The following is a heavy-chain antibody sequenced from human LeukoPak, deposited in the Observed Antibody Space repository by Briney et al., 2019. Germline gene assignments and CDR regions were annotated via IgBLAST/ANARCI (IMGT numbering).Heavy chain of an antibody. CDR3: ARRGVRGVIGY. CDR2: IYYSGST. J-gene: IGHJ4*02. D-gene: IGHD3-10*01. V-gene: IGHV4-59*08. CDR1: GGSISSYY. Sequence: SETLSLTCTVSGGSISSYYWSWIRQPPGKGLEWIGYIYYSGSTNYNPSLKSRVTISVDTSKIQFSLKLSSVTAADTAVYYCARRGVRGVIGYWGQGTLVTVSS.